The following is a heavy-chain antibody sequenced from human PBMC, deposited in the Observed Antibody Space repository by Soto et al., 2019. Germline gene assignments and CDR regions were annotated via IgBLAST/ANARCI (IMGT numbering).Heavy chain of an antibody. D-gene: IGHD6-13*01. CDR1: GFTFSSYS. CDR3: ARGSSSWYYNWFDP. CDR2: ISSSSSYI. Sequence: GGSLRLSCAASGFTFSSYSMNWVRQAPGKGLEWVSSISSSSSYIYYADSVKGRFTISRDNAKNSLYLQMNSLRAEDTAVYYCARGSSSWYYNWFDPWGQGTLVTVYS. J-gene: IGHJ5*02. V-gene: IGHV3-21*01.